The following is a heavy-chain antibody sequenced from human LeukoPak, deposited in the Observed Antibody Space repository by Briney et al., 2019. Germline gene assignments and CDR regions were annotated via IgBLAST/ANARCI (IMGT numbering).Heavy chain of an antibody. CDR3: SKDYGAIMPQY. J-gene: IGHJ4*02. CDR1: GFSFSTYA. V-gene: IGHV3-23*01. D-gene: IGHD2-2*01. Sequence: GGSLRLSCAASGFSFSTYAMNWIRQAPGKGLEWVSTVSAGGDRSYYADSVKGRFTIFRDNSRNTVWLQMNSLRAEDTAMYYCSKDYGAIMPQYWGQGTLVTVSS. CDR2: VSAGGDRS.